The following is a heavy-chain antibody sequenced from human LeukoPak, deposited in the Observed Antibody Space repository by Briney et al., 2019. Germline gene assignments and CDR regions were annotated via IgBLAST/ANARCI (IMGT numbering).Heavy chain of an antibody. D-gene: IGHD4-17*01. Sequence: GGSLRLSCAASGFTFRNYAMGWVRQAPGEGLECVSAISDDSSKTSYADSVKGRFTISRDYSKNTLYLQMNSLRAEDTAVYYCAKEGPDYGDYRSGDYFDFWGQGTLVTVSS. CDR3: AKEGPDYGDYRSGDYFDF. J-gene: IGHJ4*02. CDR2: ISDDSSKT. V-gene: IGHV3-23*01. CDR1: GFTFRNYA.